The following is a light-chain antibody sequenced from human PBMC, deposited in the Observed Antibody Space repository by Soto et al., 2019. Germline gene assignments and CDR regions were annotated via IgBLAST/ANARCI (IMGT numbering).Light chain of an antibody. Sequence: DIQLTQSPSTLSASVGDRVTITCRASQSITNWLAWYQQKPGKAPKVLIHMASSLKSGVPSRFSGSGSGTEFTLTITSLQPDDSATYYCQQSFNTPLSFGGGTKVEI. CDR3: QQSFNTPLS. CDR2: MAS. CDR1: QSITNW. J-gene: IGKJ4*01. V-gene: IGKV1-5*03.